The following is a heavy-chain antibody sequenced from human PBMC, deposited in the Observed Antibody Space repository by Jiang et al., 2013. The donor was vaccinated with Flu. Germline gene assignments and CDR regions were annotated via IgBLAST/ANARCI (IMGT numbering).Heavy chain of an antibody. Sequence: SGAEVKKPGSSVKVSCKASGGTFSSYAISWVRQAPGQGLEWMGRIIPILGIANYAQKFQGRVTITADKSTSTAYMELSSLRSEDTAVYYCASGVYSSSWYLSWFDPGAREPWSPSPQ. CDR2: IIPILGIA. CDR1: GGTFSSYA. D-gene: IGHD6-13*01. J-gene: IGHJ5*02. V-gene: IGHV1-69*04. CDR3: ASGVYSSSWYLSWFDP.